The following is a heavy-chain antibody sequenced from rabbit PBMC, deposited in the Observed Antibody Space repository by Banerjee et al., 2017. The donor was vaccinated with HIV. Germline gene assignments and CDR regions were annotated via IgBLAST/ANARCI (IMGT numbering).Heavy chain of an antibody. CDR3: ARNAGYAGYGYGLDYFNL. CDR2: IDPVFRST. CDR1: GFDFSSYG. Sequence: QEQLVESGGGLVQPGGSLKLSCKASGFDFSSYGVSWVRQAPGKGLEWIGYIDPVFRSTYYASWVNGRFTISSHNAQNTLYLQLNSLTAADTATYFCARNAGYAGYGYGLDYFNLWGPGTLVTVS. D-gene: IGHD6-1*01. V-gene: IGHV1S47*01. J-gene: IGHJ4*01.